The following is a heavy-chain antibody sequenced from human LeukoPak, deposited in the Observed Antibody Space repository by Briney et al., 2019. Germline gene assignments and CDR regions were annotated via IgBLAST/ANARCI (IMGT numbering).Heavy chain of an antibody. CDR2: IWYDGSNK. CDR1: GFTFSSYG. J-gene: IGHJ4*02. V-gene: IGHV3-33*01. Sequence: PGGSLRLSCAASGFTFSSYGMHWVRQAPGKGLEWVAVIWYDGSNKYYADSVKGRFTISRDNSKNTLYLQMNSLRAEGTAVYYCASSYGSGFDGFWGQGTLVTVSS. D-gene: IGHD3-10*01. CDR3: ASSYGSGFDGF.